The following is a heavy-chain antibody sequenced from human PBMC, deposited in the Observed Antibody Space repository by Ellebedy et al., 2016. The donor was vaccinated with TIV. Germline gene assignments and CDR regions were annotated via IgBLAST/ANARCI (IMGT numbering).Heavy chain of an antibody. V-gene: IGHV3-15*01. CDR3: TTGVYGTSSATWRDH. CDR2: IKSTSDGGTA. CDR1: GFTFSNAW. J-gene: IGHJ4*02. D-gene: IGHD1-1*01. Sequence: GESLKISCAASGFTFSNAWVSWVRQAPGKGLEWVGRIKSTSDGGTADYAAPVKGRFTISRDDSKNTLYLQMNSLKTEDTAVNYCTTGVYGTSSATWRDHWGQGTLVTVSS.